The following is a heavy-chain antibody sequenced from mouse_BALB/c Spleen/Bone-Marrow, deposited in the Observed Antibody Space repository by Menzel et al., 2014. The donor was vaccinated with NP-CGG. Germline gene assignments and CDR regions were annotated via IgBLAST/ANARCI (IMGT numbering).Heavy chain of an antibody. CDR3: ARHEDLDIRRRLGAMDY. D-gene: IGHD2-12*01. Sequence: QVQLQQSGAELVKPGASVKVACKASGYTFTEYIIHWIKQRSGQGLEWIGWFFPGSGFIKYNEKFKDKASLTADKSSSTVYMELSRLTSEDSAVYLCARHEDLDIRRRLGAMDYWGQGTSVTVSS. CDR1: GYTFTEYI. V-gene: IGHV1-62-2*01. J-gene: IGHJ4*01. CDR2: FFPGSGFI.